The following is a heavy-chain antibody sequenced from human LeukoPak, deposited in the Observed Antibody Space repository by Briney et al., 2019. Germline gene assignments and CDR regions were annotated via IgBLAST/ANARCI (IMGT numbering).Heavy chain of an antibody. CDR2: LYYSGST. V-gene: IGHV4-39*07. D-gene: IGHD2-21*02. J-gene: IGHJ4*02. CDR3: ARGHLYCGGDCYSVGIDY. CDR1: VGSISSSSYY. Sequence: SETLSLTCTVSVGSISSSSYYWGWVRQPPGKGLVWIGWLYYSGSTYYNPSLKSRVTISVDTSKNQFSLKLSSVTAADTAVYYCARGHLYCGGDCYSVGIDYWGQGTLVTVSS.